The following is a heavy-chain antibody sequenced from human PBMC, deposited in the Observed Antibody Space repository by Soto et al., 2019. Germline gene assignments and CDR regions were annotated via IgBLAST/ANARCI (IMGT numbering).Heavy chain of an antibody. V-gene: IGHV4-30-4*01. CDR2: VYDSGTT. CDR3: VTVNLVGAAYYFDY. D-gene: IGHD1-26*01. CDR1: GGSIRIGYYY. Sequence: SETLSLTCTVSGGSIRIGYYYWGWIRPPPGKGLEWIGYVYDSGTTYSHPSLNSRVSISVDTSENQFSLRLTSVTAADTAVYDCVTVNLVGAAYYFDYWGPGTLVPVSS. J-gene: IGHJ4*02.